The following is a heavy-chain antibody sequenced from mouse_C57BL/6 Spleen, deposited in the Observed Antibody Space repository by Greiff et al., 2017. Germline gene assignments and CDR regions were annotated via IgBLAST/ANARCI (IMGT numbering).Heavy chain of an antibody. CDR1: GFTFSSYG. V-gene: IGHV5-6*02. CDR2: ISSGGSYT. Sequence: EVKLEESGGDLVKPGGSLKLSCAASGFTFSSYGMSWVRQTPDKRLEWVATISSGGSYTYYPDSVKGRFTISRDNAKNTLYLQMSSLKSEDTAMYYCARQGDYYGSSSLWYFDVWGTGTTVTVSS. J-gene: IGHJ1*03. D-gene: IGHD1-1*01. CDR3: ARQGDYYGSSSLWYFDV.